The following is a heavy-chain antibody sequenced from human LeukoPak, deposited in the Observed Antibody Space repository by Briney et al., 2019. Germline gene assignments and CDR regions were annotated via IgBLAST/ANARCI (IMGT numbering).Heavy chain of an antibody. Sequence: SETLSLTCTVSGYSISSGYYWGWIRQPPGKGLEWIGSIYHSGSTYYNPSLKSRVTISVDTSKNQFSLKLSSVTAADTAVYYCARGLRQLVRSWHYWGQGTLVTVSS. D-gene: IGHD6-6*01. CDR1: GYSISSGYY. CDR3: ARGLRQLVRSWHY. CDR2: IYHSGST. V-gene: IGHV4-38-2*02. J-gene: IGHJ4*02.